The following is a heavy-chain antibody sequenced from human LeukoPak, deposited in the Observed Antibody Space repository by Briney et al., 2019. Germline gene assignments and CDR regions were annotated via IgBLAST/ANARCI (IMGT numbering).Heavy chain of an antibody. V-gene: IGHV3-43*02. D-gene: IGHD2-15*01. CDR2: IRGDGGRT. Sequence: PGGSLRLSCAASGFTFDDYVMHWVRQVPGKGLEWLSLIRGDGGRTYYADSVKGRFTISRDNSKNSLYLQMNSLRLGDTALYYCATDCSGNRCYSLWGQGTLVTVSS. CDR3: ATDCSGNRCYSL. J-gene: IGHJ4*02. CDR1: GFTFDDYV.